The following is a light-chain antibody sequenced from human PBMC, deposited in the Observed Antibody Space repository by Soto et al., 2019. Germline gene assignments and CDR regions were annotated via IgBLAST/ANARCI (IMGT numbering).Light chain of an antibody. CDR3: QQSFSSPWT. Sequence: EIVMTQSPATLSVSPGERATLSCRASQSVSSNLAWYQQKPGQPPRLLIYGASTRATGIPARFIGSGSGTEFTLTISSLQPEDFATYFCQQSFSSPWTFGQGTKVVIK. V-gene: IGKV3-15*01. CDR2: GAS. J-gene: IGKJ1*01. CDR1: QSVSSN.